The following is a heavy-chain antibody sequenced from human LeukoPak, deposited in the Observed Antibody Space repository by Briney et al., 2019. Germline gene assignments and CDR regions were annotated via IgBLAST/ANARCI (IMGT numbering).Heavy chain of an antibody. Sequence: GESLQISCKGSGYLFTSYWISWVRQMPGKGLEWMGRIDPSDSYTNYSPSFQGHVTISTDQSISTAYLQWSSLKASDTAMYYCARHLTYYFGPWGQGTLVTVSS. J-gene: IGHJ5*02. CDR3: ARHLTYYFGP. CDR2: IDPSDSYT. D-gene: IGHD3-10*01. V-gene: IGHV5-10-1*01. CDR1: GYLFTSYW.